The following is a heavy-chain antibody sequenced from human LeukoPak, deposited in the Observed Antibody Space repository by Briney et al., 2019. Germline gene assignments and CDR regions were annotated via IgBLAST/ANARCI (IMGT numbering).Heavy chain of an antibody. J-gene: IGHJ4*02. CDR2: ISGSGGST. V-gene: IGHV3-23*01. D-gene: IGHD3-10*01. CDR3: EKDRGGSGKDY. Sequence: GGSLRLSCAVSGITLSNYGMTWVRQAPGKGLEWVSAISGSGGSTYYADSVKVRFTISRDNSKNTLYLQMNSLRAEDTAVYYCEKDRGGSGKDYWGQGTLVTVSS. CDR1: GITLSNYG.